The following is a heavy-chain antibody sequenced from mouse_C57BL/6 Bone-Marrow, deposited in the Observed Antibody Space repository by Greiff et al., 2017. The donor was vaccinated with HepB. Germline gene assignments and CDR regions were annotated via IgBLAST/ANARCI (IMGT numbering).Heavy chain of an antibody. CDR2: ISYDGSN. CDR1: GYSITSGYY. V-gene: IGHV3-6*01. D-gene: IGHD1-1*01. Sequence: EVKLQESGPGLVKPSQSLSLTCSVTGYSITSGYYWNWIRQFPGNKLEWMGYISYDGSNNYNPSLKNRISITRDTSKNQFFLKLNSVTTEDTATYYCARVAYYYGRAYWGQGTLVTVSA. CDR3: ARVAYYYGRAY. J-gene: IGHJ3*01.